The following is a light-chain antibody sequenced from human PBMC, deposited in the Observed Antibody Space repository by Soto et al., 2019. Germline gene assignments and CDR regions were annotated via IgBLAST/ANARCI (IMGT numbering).Light chain of an antibody. CDR1: QSISSW. CDR3: QHYNSYSQA. Sequence: DIQMTQSPSTLSASVGDRVTITCRASQSISSWLAWYQQKPGKAPKLLISDAANLESGVPSRFSGSGSGTEFTLTISSLQPDDFATHYCQHYNSYSQAFGQGTTVEIK. V-gene: IGKV1-5*01. CDR2: DAA. J-gene: IGKJ1*01.